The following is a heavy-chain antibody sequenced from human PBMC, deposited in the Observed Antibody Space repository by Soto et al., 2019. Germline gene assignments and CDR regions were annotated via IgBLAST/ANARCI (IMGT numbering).Heavy chain of an antibody. J-gene: IGHJ6*02. CDR1: GGTFSSYA. CDR3: ARMGVNEGLLYGMDV. D-gene: IGHD1-26*01. Sequence: GASVKVSCKASGGTFSSYAISWVRQAPGQGLEWMGGIIPIFGTANYAQKFQGRVTITADKSTSTAYMELSSLRSEDTAVYYCARMGVNEGLLYGMDVWGQGTTVTVSS. CDR2: IIPIFGTA. V-gene: IGHV1-69*06.